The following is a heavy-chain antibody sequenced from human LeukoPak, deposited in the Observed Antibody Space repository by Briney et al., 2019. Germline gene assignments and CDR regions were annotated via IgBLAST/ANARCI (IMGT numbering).Heavy chain of an antibody. J-gene: IGHJ4*02. Sequence: GGSLRLSCAASGFTFSSYWMHWVHQAPGKGLVWVSRINSDGSSTSYADSVKGRFTISRDNAKNTLYLQMNSLRAEDTAVYYCAREVAGTWFDYWGQGTLVTVSS. CDR3: AREVAGTWFDY. V-gene: IGHV3-74*01. CDR2: INSDGSST. D-gene: IGHD6-19*01. CDR1: GFTFSSYW.